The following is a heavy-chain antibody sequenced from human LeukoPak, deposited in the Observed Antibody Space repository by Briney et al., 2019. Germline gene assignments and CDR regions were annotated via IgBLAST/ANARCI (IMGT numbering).Heavy chain of an antibody. CDR3: ARDGYDSSGYSDY. Sequence: ASVKVSCKASGGTFSSYAISWVRQAPGQGLEWMGGIIPIFGTANYAQKFQGRVTITADESTSTAYMELSSLRSEDAAVYYCARDGYDSSGYSDYWGQGTLVTVSS. J-gene: IGHJ4*02. CDR1: GGTFSSYA. CDR2: IIPIFGTA. D-gene: IGHD3-22*01. V-gene: IGHV1-69*13.